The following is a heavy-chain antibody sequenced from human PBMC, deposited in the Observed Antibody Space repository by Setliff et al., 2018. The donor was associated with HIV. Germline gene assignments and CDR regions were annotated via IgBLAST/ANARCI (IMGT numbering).Heavy chain of an antibody. CDR2: ISSSSSYI. CDR1: GFTFSSYS. V-gene: IGHV3-21*01. Sequence: GGSLRLSCAASGFTFSSYSMNWVRQAPGKGLEWVSSISSSSSYIYYADSVEGRFTISRDNAKNSLYLQMNSLRAEDTAVYYCARDRSPHWELVPEGAFDIWGQGTMFTV. J-gene: IGHJ3*02. D-gene: IGHD2-8*02. CDR3: ARDRSPHWELVPEGAFDI.